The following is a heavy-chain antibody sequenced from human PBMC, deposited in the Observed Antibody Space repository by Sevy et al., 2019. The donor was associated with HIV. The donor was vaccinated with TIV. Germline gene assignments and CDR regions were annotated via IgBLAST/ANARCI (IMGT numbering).Heavy chain of an antibody. CDR2: ISGSGGST. Sequence: LSLTCAASGFTFSTYAMTWVRQAPGKGLQWVSVISGSGGSTYYADSVKGRFTISRDNSKNTRYLQMNSLRAEDTAVYYCARRPDFGVVIPTGVMDVWGQGTTVTVSS. D-gene: IGHD3-3*01. V-gene: IGHV3-23*01. CDR3: ARRPDFGVVIPTGVMDV. J-gene: IGHJ6*02. CDR1: GFTFSTYA.